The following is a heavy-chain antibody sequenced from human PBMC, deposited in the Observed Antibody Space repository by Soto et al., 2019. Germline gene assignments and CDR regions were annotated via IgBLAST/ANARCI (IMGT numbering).Heavy chain of an antibody. V-gene: IGHV5-51*01. CDR1: GYTFTNYW. Sequence: GESLKISCKGSGYTFTNYWIGWVRQMPEKGLEWMGIIYPGDSDTKYNPSFQGQVTISADKSITTTYLQWSSLKASDTAIYYCAASIFYYGMDVWGQGTTVTVSS. CDR3: AASIFYYGMDV. CDR2: IYPGDSDT. J-gene: IGHJ6*02.